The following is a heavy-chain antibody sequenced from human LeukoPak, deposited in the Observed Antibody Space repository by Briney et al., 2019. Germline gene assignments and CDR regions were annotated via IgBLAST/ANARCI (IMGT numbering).Heavy chain of an antibody. CDR1: GGTFSSYA. V-gene: IGHV1-69*13. Sequence: GASVKVSCKASGGTFSSYAISWVRQAPGQGLEWMGGIIPIFGTANYAQKFQGRVTITADESTSTAYMELSSLRSEDTAVYYCVRAAITMVRGVNHNYYYYMDVWGKGTTVTISS. J-gene: IGHJ6*03. CDR3: VRAAITMVRGVNHNYYYYMDV. D-gene: IGHD3-10*01. CDR2: IIPIFGTA.